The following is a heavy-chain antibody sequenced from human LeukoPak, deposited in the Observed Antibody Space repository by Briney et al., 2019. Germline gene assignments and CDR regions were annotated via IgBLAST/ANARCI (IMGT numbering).Heavy chain of an antibody. Sequence: SETLSLTCAVYGGSFSGYYWSWIRQPPGKGLEWIGEINHSGSTNYNPSLKSRVTISVDTSKNQFSLKLSSVTAADTAVYYCAREAAGDSYMDVWGKGTTVTVSS. CDR3: AREAAGDSYMDV. CDR1: GGSFSGYY. CDR2: INHSGST. V-gene: IGHV4-34*01. D-gene: IGHD6-13*01. J-gene: IGHJ6*03.